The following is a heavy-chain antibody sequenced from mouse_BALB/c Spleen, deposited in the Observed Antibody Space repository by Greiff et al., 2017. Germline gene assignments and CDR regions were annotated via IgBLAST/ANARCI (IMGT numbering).Heavy chain of an antibody. CDR2: ISYDGSN. D-gene: IGHD4-1*01. CDR3: ARKELGRRFAY. CDR1: GYSITSGYY. J-gene: IGHJ3*01. Sequence: EVKLQESGPGLVKPSQSLSLTCSVTGYSITSGYYWNWIRQFPGNKLEWMGYISYDGSNNYNPSLKNRISITRDTSKNQFFLKLNSVTTEDTATYYCARKELGRRFAYWGQGTLVTVSA. V-gene: IGHV3-6*02.